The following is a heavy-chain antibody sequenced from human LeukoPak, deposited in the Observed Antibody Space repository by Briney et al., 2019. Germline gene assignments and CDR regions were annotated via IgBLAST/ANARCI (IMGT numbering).Heavy chain of an antibody. CDR2: INGSGGST. V-gene: IGHV3-23*01. CDR1: GVTFSTYV. CDR3: AKGNWRYFDY. D-gene: IGHD1-1*01. Sequence: GGSLRLSCAASGVTFSTYVMSWVRQAPGKGLEWVSAINGSGGSTYYADSVKGRFTISRDNSKNTLYLQMNSLGADDTAVYYCAKGNWRYFDYWGQGTLVTVSS. J-gene: IGHJ4*02.